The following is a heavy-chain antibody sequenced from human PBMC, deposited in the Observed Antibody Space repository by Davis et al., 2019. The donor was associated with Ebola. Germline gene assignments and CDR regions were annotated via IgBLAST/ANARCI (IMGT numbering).Heavy chain of an antibody. J-gene: IGHJ5*02. CDR2: IIHFVGSA. CDR3: ARDEWFGELFGGEGWFDP. D-gene: IGHD3-10*01. V-gene: IGHV1-18*04. CDR1: GYTFTSYG. Sequence: ASVKVSCKASGYTFTSYGISWVRQAPGQGLEWMGVIIHFVGSANYAQKLQGRVTMTTDTSTSTAYMELRSLSAEDTAVYYWARDEWFGELFGGEGWFDPWGQGTLVTVSS.